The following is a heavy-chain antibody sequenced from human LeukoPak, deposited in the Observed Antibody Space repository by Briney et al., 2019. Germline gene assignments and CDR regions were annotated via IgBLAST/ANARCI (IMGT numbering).Heavy chain of an antibody. J-gene: IGHJ4*02. Sequence: PGGSLRLSCAASGFTFSSYSMNWVRQAPGKGLEWVSSISSSSSYIYYADSVKGRFTISRDNAKNSLYLQMNSLRAEDTAVYYCAREGGPTGTFDYWGQGTLVTVSS. CDR2: ISSSSSYI. CDR1: GFTFSSYS. V-gene: IGHV3-21*01. D-gene: IGHD1-1*01. CDR3: AREGGPTGTFDY.